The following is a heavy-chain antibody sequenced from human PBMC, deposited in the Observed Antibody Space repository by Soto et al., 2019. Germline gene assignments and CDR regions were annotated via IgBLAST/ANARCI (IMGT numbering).Heavy chain of an antibody. Sequence: EVQLVESGGGLVQPGRSLRLSCAASGFTFDDYAMHWVRQAPGKGLEWVSGISWNSGSIGYADSVKGRFTISRDNAKNXLYLQMNSLRAEDTALYYCAKDIGDSSGWMYYFDYWGQGTLVTVSS. V-gene: IGHV3-9*01. CDR2: ISWNSGSI. J-gene: IGHJ4*02. CDR1: GFTFDDYA. D-gene: IGHD6-19*01. CDR3: AKDIGDSSGWMYYFDY.